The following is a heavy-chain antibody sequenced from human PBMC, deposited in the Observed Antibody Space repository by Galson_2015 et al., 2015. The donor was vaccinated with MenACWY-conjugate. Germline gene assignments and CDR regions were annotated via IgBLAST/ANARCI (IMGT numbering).Heavy chain of an antibody. CDR2: ISYDGSNK. CDR1: GFTFSSYG. Sequence: SLRLSCAASGFTFSSYGMHWVRQAPGKGLEWVAVISYDGSNKYYADSVKGRFTISRDNSKNTLYLQMNSLRAEDTAVYYCAIESIAATNEYYFDYWGQGTLVTVSS. J-gene: IGHJ4*02. D-gene: IGHD6-6*01. CDR3: AIESIAATNEYYFDY. V-gene: IGHV3-30*03.